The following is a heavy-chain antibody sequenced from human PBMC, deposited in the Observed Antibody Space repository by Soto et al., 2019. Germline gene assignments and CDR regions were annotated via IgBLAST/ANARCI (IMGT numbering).Heavy chain of an antibody. Sequence: TLSLTGTVSGGSFKSGSYSSSWIRQPPGKGLEWIGYVYHTGRTSYNPSLKSRVSISMDTSKNQFSLNLDSVTAADTAVYFCARDFAYFDSWGQGTLVTVS. CDR3: ARDFAYFDS. CDR2: VYHTGRT. J-gene: IGHJ4*02. CDR1: GGSFKSGSYS. V-gene: IGHV4-61*01. D-gene: IGHD3-3*01.